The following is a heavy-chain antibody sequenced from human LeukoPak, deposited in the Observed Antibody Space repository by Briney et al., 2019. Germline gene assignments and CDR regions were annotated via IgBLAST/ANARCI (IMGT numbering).Heavy chain of an antibody. J-gene: IGHJ6*03. CDR1: GYTFTSYG. V-gene: IGHV1-18*01. D-gene: IGHD4-11*01. CDR2: ISAYNGNT. CDR3: AATVNYYYYMDV. Sequence: ASVKVSCKASGYTFTSYGISWVRQAPGQGLEWMGWISAYNGNTNYAQKLQGRVTMTTDTSTSTASLELRSLRSDDTAVYYCAATVNYYYYMDVWGKGTTVTVSS.